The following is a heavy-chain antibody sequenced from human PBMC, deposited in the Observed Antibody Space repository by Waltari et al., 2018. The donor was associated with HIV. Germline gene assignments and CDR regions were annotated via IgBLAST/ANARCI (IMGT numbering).Heavy chain of an antibody. CDR2: ISSISSDK. CDR1: GFTFSSYT. D-gene: IGHD6-19*01. V-gene: IGHV3-21*01. CDR3: ARASRGVAVAGFDY. Sequence: EVQLVESGGGLVKPGGSLRLSCEASGFTFSSYTMNWVRQAPGKGLELVSAISSISSDKYNAVSVKGRFTIARDNAKNSLFLQMSSLRAEDMAVYYCARASRGVAVAGFDYWGQGILVTVSS. J-gene: IGHJ4*02.